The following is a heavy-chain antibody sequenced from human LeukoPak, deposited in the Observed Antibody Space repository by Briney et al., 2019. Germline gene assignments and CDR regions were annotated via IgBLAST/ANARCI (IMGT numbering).Heavy chain of an antibody. Sequence: SETLSLTCTVSTDSFSGYLWSWIRQPPGKGLEWIGSIYHSGTTYYNPSLKSRVTISVDTSKNQFSLKLSSVTAADTAVYYCASHYGSLYYFDYWGQGTLVTVSS. D-gene: IGHD3-3*01. CDR2: IYHSGTT. J-gene: IGHJ4*02. CDR3: ASHYGSLYYFDY. V-gene: IGHV4-38-2*02. CDR1: TDSFSGYL.